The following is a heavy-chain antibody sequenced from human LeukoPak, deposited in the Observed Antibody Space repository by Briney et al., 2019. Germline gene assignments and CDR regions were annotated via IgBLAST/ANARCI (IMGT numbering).Heavy chain of an antibody. CDR1: GFTFSSYS. CDR2: ISSSSSYI. V-gene: IGHV3-21*01. J-gene: IGHJ4*02. D-gene: IGHD6-13*01. CDR3: ARDPTWQQLVPDY. Sequence: PGGSLRLSCAASGFTFSSYSMNWVRQAPGKGLEWVSSISSSSSYIYYADSVKGRFTISRDNAKNSLYLQMNSLRAEDTAVYYCARDPTWQQLVPDYWGQGTLVTVSS.